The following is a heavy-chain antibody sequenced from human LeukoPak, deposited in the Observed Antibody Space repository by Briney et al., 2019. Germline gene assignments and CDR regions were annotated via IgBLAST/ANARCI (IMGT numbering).Heavy chain of an antibody. J-gene: IGHJ4*02. V-gene: IGHV1-8*01. D-gene: IGHD2-21*01. CDR2: MNPNSGNT. Sequence: GASVKVSCKASGYTFTSYDINWVRQAPGQGLEGMGWMNPNSGNTGYAQKFQGRVTITRNTSTSTAYMELSSLRSEDTAVYYCARGRVRVPDYGGQGTLVTVPS. CDR3: ARGRVRVPDY. CDR1: GYTFTSYD.